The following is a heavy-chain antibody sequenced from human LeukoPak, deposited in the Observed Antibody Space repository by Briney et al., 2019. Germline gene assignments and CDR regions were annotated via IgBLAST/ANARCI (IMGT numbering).Heavy chain of an antibody. CDR1: GFTFNNYI. CDR2: SGNKASSYIT. J-gene: IGHJ3*02. Sequence: GGSLRLSCAASGFTFNNYIMTWVRQAPGKGLEWVGRSGNKASSYITEYAASVRGRFTMSRDESKNSLYLQMNSLEIEDTAVYHCTRGYSGLSVYALDIWGQGTRVTVSS. CDR3: TRGYSGLSVYALDI. V-gene: IGHV3-72*01. D-gene: IGHD5-12*01.